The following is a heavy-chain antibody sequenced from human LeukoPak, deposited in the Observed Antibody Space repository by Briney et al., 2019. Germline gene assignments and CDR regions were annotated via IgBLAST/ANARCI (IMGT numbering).Heavy chain of an antibody. CDR2: ISAYNGNT. D-gene: IGHD6-13*01. J-gene: IGHJ4*02. CDR1: GYTFTSYG. V-gene: IGHV1-18*01. CDR3: ARMELGVAGKGYYFDY. Sequence: ASVKVSCKASGYTFTSYGISWVRQAPGQGLEWMGWISAYNGNTNYAQKLQGRVTMTTDTSTSTAYMELSSLRSEDTAVYYCARMELGVAGKGYYFDYWGQGTLVTVSS.